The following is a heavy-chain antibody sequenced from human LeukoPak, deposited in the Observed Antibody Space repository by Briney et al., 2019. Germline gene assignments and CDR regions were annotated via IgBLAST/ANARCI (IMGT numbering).Heavy chain of an antibody. CDR1: GFTFSSYA. V-gene: IGHV3-23*01. CDR3: AKAQDSSSWLADYFDY. J-gene: IGHJ4*02. D-gene: IGHD6-13*01. CDR2: ISGSGGST. Sequence: GGSLRLSCAASGFTFSSYAMSWVRQAPGKGLEWVSAISGSGGSTYYADSAKGRFTISRDNSKNTLYLQMNSLRAEDTAVYYCAKAQDSSSWLADYFDYWGQGTLVTVSS.